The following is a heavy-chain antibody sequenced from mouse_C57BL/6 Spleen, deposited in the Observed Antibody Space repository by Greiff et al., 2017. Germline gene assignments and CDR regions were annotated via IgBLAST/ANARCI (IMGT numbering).Heavy chain of an antibody. Sequence: QVQLKESGAELARPGASVKLSCKASGYTFTSYGISWVKQRTGQGLEWIGEIYPRSGNTYYNEKFKGKATLTADKSSSTAYMELRSLTSEDSAVYFCARGITTVVQYYFDYWGQGTTLTVSS. D-gene: IGHD1-1*01. CDR3: ARGITTVVQYYFDY. V-gene: IGHV1-81*01. J-gene: IGHJ2*01. CDR1: GYTFTSYG. CDR2: IYPRSGNT.